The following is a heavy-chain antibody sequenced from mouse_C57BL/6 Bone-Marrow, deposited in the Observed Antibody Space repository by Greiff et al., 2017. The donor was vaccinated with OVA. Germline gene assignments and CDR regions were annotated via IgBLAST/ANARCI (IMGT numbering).Heavy chain of an antibody. V-gene: IGHV1-80*01. CDR2: IYPGDGDT. D-gene: IGHD1-1*01. Sequence: QVHVKQSGAELVKPGASVKISCKASGYAFSSYWMNWVKQRPGKGLEWIGQIYPGDGDTNYNGKFKGKATLTADKSSSTAYMQLSSLTSEDSAVYFCARSHYGSSYGWYFDVWGTGTTVTVSS. CDR1: GYAFSSYW. CDR3: ARSHYGSSYGWYFDV. J-gene: IGHJ1*03.